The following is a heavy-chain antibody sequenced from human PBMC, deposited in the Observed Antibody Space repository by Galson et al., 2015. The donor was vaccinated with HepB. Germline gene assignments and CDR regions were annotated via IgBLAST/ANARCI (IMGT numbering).Heavy chain of an antibody. D-gene: IGHD3-22*01. Sequence: SVKVSCKSSGYTFTSYYMHWVRQAPGQGLEWMGIINPSGGSTTYAQKFQGRVTMTRDTYTSTVYMDLSSLRSEDPAVYYCTSGSYSSGNNPDSWGQGTLVTVSS. CDR3: TSGSYSSGNNPDS. J-gene: IGHJ4*02. V-gene: IGHV1-46*03. CDR1: GYTFTSYY. CDR2: INPSGGST.